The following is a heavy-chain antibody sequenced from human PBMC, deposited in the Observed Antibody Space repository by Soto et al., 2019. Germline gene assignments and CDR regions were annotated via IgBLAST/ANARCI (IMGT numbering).Heavy chain of an antibody. CDR1: GFTFSSYA. CDR2: ISGSGGST. CDR3: AKIGRQREYSGYDYKSTDY. Sequence: PGGSLRLSCAASGFTFSSYAMSWVRQAPGKGLEWVSAISGSGGSTYYADSVKGRFTISRDNSKNTLYLQMNSLRAEDTAVYYCAKIGRQREYSGYDYKSTDYWGQGTLVTVSS. V-gene: IGHV3-23*01. D-gene: IGHD5-12*01. J-gene: IGHJ4*02.